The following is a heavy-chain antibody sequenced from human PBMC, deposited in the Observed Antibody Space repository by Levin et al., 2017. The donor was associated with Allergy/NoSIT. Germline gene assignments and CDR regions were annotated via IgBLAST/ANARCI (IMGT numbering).Heavy chain of an antibody. V-gene: IGHV3-23*01. CDR3: AKKQGGTTGFSFDV. Sequence: GESLKISCAASGFTFSEYAMTWVRLAPGKGLEWVSVITGGGSDTYYGDSVKGRFTVSRDNSKNTLYLELNGLRADDTAVYYCAKKQGGTTGFSFDVWGQGTMVTVSS. J-gene: IGHJ3*01. CDR2: ITGGGSDT. CDR1: GFTFSEYA. D-gene: IGHD1/OR15-1a*01.